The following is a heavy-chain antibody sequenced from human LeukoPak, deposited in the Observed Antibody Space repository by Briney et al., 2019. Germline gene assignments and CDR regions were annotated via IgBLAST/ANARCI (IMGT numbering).Heavy chain of an antibody. D-gene: IGHD4-17*01. Sequence: GASVTVSCKASGYTFTSYYMHWVRQAPGQGLEWMGIINPSGGSTSYAQKFQGRVTMTRDTSTSTVYMELSSLRSEDTAVYYCARGRTDQPNTPDDYGDYDFDYWGQGTLVTASS. CDR1: GYTFTSYY. J-gene: IGHJ4*02. CDR3: ARGRTDQPNTPDDYGDYDFDY. V-gene: IGHV1-46*01. CDR2: INPSGGST.